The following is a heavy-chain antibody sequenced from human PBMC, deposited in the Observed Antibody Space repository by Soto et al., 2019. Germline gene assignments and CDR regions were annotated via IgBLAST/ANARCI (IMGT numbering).Heavy chain of an antibody. V-gene: IGHV5-51*01. Sequence: GESLKISCKGSGYSFTSYWISWVRQMPGKGLEWMGRIDPSDSDTRYSPSFQGQVTISADKSISTAYLQWSSLKASDTAMYYCARLVTAMWTDGMDVWGQGTTVTVSS. J-gene: IGHJ6*02. D-gene: IGHD5-18*01. CDR3: ARLVTAMWTDGMDV. CDR2: IDPSDSDT. CDR1: GYSFTSYW.